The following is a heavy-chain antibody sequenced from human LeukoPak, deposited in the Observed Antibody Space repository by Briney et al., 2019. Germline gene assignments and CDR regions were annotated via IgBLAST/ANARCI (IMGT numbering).Heavy chain of an antibody. CDR3: ARDYIVVVPAAIPFDY. CDR2: ISAYNGNT. J-gene: IGHJ4*02. CDR1: GYTFTSYG. D-gene: IGHD2-2*02. V-gene: IGHV1-18*01. Sequence: HGASVKVSCTASGYTFTSYGISWVRQAPGQGLEWMGWISAYNGNTNYAQKLQGRVTMTTDTSTSTAYMELRSLRSDDTAVYYCARDYIVVVPAAIPFDYWGQGTLVTVSS.